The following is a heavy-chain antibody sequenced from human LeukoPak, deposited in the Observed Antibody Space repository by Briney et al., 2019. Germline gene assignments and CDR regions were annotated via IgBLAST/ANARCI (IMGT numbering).Heavy chain of an antibody. CDR3: ARAHDHYDFWSGYAY. CDR2: INPNIGDT. J-gene: IGHJ4*02. Sequence: ASVKVSCKASGYTFTSYGISWVRQAPGQGLEWMGWINPNIGDTNFAQKFQGRVTMTRDTSISTAYMELSWLRSDDTAVYYCARAHDHYDFWSGYAYWGQGTLVTVSS. CDR1: GYTFTSYG. V-gene: IGHV1-2*02. D-gene: IGHD3-3*01.